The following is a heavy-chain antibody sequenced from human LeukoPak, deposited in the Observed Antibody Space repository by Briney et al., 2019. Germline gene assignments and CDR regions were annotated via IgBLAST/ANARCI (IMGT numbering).Heavy chain of an antibody. CDR3: ARGRPHGNDY. CDR1: GLTFSSYW. D-gene: IGHD4-23*01. Sequence: GGSLRLSCAASGLTFSSYWMNWVRQAPGKGLVWVSRIASDGSSTTYADSVKGRFSISRDNAKNTLYLQMNSLRVEDTAVYYCARGRPHGNDYWGQGTLVAVSS. V-gene: IGHV3-74*01. CDR2: IASDGSST. J-gene: IGHJ4*02.